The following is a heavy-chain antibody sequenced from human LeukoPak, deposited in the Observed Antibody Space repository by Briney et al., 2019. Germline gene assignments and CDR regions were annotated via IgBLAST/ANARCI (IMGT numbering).Heavy chain of an antibody. J-gene: IGHJ4*02. V-gene: IGHV3-30-3*01. CDR2: ISYDGSNK. Sequence: QPGRSLRLSCAASGFTFSTYAIHWVRQAPGKGLEWVAVISYDGSNKNYADSVKGRLTISRDNSKNMLYLQMNSLRGDDTAVYYCARADRRYCTTTSCSDDLNDYWGQGTLVTVSS. CDR1: GFTFSTYA. D-gene: IGHD2-2*01. CDR3: ARADRRYCTTTSCSDDLNDY.